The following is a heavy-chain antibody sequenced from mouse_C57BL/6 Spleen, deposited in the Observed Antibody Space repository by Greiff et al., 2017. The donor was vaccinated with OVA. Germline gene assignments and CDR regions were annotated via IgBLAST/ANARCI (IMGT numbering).Heavy chain of an antibody. V-gene: IGHV5-4*01. CDR1: GFTFSSYA. CDR3: ARDGSGYVWFAY. D-gene: IGHD3-2*02. CDR2: ISDGGSYT. J-gene: IGHJ3*01. Sequence: EVQRVESGGGLVKPGGSLKLSCAASGFTFSSYAMSWVRQTPEKRLEWVATISDGGSYTYYPDNVKGRFTISRDNAKNNLYLQMSHLKSEDTAMYYCARDGSGYVWFAYWGQGTLVTVSA.